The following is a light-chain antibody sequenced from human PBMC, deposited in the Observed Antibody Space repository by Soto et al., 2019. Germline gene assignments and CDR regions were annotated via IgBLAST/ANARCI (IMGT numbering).Light chain of an antibody. Sequence: DIQMTQSPSSVSASVGDRVTITCRASQAISSWLAWYQQKPGKAPTLLIYAASSLQSGVPSRFSGSGSGTDFTLTISSLQPEDFATYFCQQANSLPYTFGQGTKVEI. CDR2: AAS. CDR1: QAISSW. J-gene: IGKJ2*01. V-gene: IGKV1D-12*01. CDR3: QQANSLPYT.